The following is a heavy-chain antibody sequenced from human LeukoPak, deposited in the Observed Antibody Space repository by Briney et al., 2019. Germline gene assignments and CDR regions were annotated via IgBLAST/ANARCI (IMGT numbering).Heavy chain of an antibody. D-gene: IGHD2-8*01. Sequence: PGGSLRLSCVASEFTFSNYWIHWVRQPPGKGLVWVSRLNGDGSDTTYVDSVKGRFTISRDNARNTLYLHMNSLRVEDTAVYYCARRKVYEFGEGYNYGMDVWGQGTTVTVSS. CDR1: EFTFSNYW. J-gene: IGHJ6*02. V-gene: IGHV3-74*03. CDR3: ARRKVYEFGEGYNYGMDV. CDR2: LNGDGSDT.